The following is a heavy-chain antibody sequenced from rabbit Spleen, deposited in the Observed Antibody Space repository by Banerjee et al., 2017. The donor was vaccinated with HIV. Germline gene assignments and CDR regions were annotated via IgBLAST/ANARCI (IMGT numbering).Heavy chain of an antibody. CDR3: ARDLAGAIGWNFNL. Sequence: QSLEESGGDLVKPGASLTLTCTASGFSFSGGYWACWVRQAQGRGLEWIGCIYGGFDYTYYASWASGRFTISKTSSTTVTLQVTYLTVADTATYFCARDLAGAIGWNFNLWGPGTLVTV. CDR1: GFSFSGGYW. D-gene: IGHD4-1*01. J-gene: IGHJ4*01. CDR2: IYGGFDYT. V-gene: IGHV1S40*01.